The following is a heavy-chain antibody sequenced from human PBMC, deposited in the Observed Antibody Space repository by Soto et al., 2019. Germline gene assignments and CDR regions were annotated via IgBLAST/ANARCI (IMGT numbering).Heavy chain of an antibody. V-gene: IGHV5-51*01. Sequence: GESRKISCKGSGYTFTNYWIGWVRQMPGKGLEWMGIIYPGDSDTKYNPSFQGQVTISADKSITTTYLQWSSLKASDTAIYYCEASLFYYGMDVWGQGTTVTVSS. CDR3: EASLFYYGMDV. CDR1: GYTFTNYW. J-gene: IGHJ6*02. CDR2: IYPGDSDT.